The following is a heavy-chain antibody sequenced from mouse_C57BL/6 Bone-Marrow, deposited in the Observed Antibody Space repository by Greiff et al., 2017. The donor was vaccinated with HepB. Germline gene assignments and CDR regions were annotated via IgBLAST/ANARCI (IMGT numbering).Heavy chain of an antibody. CDR3: ARRESYYYGSSYEFAY. Sequence: EVKVVESGGGLVQPGGSLKLSCAASGFTFSDYGMAWVRQAPRKGPEWVAFISNLAYSIYYADTVTGRFTISRENAKNTLYLEMSSLRSEDTAMYYCARRESYYYGSSYEFAYWGQGTLVTVSA. CDR2: ISNLAYSI. J-gene: IGHJ3*01. CDR1: GFTFSDYG. D-gene: IGHD1-1*01. V-gene: IGHV5-15*01.